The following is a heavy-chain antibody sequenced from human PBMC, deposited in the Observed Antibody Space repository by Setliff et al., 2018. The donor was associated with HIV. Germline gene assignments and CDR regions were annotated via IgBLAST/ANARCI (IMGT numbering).Heavy chain of an antibody. CDR2: FYSGGST. CDR1: GFTFSGYA. J-gene: IGHJ5*01. CDR3: ARDLWNYGIDS. V-gene: IGHV3-53*01. Sequence: GGSLRLSCAASGFTFSGYAMSWVRQAPGKGLECVSIFYSGGSTYYSDSVKGRFTISRDKSKNSLYLQMNSLRAEDTAVYYCARDLWNYGIDSWGQGTLVTAPQ. D-gene: IGHD1-7*01.